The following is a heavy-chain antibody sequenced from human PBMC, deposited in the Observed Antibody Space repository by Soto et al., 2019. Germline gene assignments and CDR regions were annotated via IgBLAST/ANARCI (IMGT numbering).Heavy chain of an antibody. D-gene: IGHD4-17*01. Sequence: PGGSLRLSCAASGFTFSDYYMGWIRQAPGKGLEWVSYISSSGSTIYYADSVKGRFTISRDNAKNSLYLQMNSLRAEDTAVYYCARERGKKDYGDYRIAFDIRGQGTMVTVSS. V-gene: IGHV3-11*04. CDR3: ARERGKKDYGDYRIAFDI. J-gene: IGHJ3*02. CDR2: ISSSGSTI. CDR1: GFTFSDYY.